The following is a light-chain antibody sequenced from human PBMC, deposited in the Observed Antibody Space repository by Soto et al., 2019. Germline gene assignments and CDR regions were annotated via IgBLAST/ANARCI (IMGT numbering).Light chain of an antibody. Sequence: DVQMPQSPSTLSASVGDRVPIPCRASQSVSGWLAWYQQKPGEAPKLLIYDASALPRGVPSRFSGSGSGTKFTLTIASLQPDDFATYYCQQYETFSGTFGPGTKVDIK. CDR2: DAS. CDR3: QQYETFSGT. J-gene: IGKJ1*01. CDR1: QSVSGW. V-gene: IGKV1-5*01.